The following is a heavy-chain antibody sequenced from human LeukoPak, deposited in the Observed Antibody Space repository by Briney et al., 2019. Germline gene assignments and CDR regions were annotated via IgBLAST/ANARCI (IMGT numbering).Heavy chain of an antibody. D-gene: IGHD3-10*01. CDR2: ISGSGGST. CDR1: GFTFSSYA. J-gene: IGHJ4*02. Sequence: GGSLRLSCAASGFTFSSYAMSWVRQAPGKGLEWVSAISGSGGSTYYADSVKGRFTISRDNSKNTLYLQMNSLRAEDTAVYYCAKVLGVREVIPRGFDYWGQGTLVTVSS. CDR3: AKVLGVREVIPRGFDY. V-gene: IGHV3-23*01.